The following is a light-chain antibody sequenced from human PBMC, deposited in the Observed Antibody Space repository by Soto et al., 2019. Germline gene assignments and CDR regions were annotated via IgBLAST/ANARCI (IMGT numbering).Light chain of an antibody. CDR2: GAS. V-gene: IGKV3-20*01. CDR3: QQYGTSPYT. J-gene: IGKJ2*01. Sequence: EIVLTQSPGTLSLSPGERATLSCRASQSVSSVYLAWYQQRPGQAPRLLIYGASTRATGTPDRFSGSGSGTVFTLTVSRLEPEDFAVYYCQQYGTSPYTFGQGTQLEIK. CDR1: QSVSSVY.